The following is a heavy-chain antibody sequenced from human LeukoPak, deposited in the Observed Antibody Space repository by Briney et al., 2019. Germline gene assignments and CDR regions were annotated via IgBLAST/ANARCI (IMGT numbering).Heavy chain of an antibody. V-gene: IGHV1-2*02. CDR2: INPNSGGT. J-gene: IGHJ5*02. D-gene: IGHD1-26*01. Sequence: GASVKVSCKASGYTFTTGYYMHWVRQAPGQGLEWMGWINPNSGGTKYAQKFQGRVTMTRDTSISTAYMELSRLTSDDTAVYYCAKGGIVGPTGWVDPWGQGTQVTVSS. CDR1: GYTFTTGYY. CDR3: AKGGIVGPTGWVDP.